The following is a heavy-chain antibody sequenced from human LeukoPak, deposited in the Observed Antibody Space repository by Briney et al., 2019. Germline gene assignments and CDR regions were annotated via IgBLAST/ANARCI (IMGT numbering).Heavy chain of an antibody. CDR3: ATGSGITMVWGVIWSESTKANWFDP. CDR2: MNPNSGNT. Sequence: ASVKVSCKSSGYTFTSYDINWVRRATGQGLEWMGWMNPNSGNTGYAQKFQGRVTMTRNTSISTAYMELSSLRSEDTAVYYCATGSGITMVWGVIWSESTKANWFDPWGQGTLVTVSS. J-gene: IGHJ5*02. D-gene: IGHD3-10*01. V-gene: IGHV1-8*01. CDR1: GYTFTSYD.